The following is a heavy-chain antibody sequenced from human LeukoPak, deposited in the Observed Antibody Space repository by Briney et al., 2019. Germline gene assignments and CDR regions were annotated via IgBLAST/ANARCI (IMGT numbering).Heavy chain of an antibody. D-gene: IGHD2-8*02. CDR1: GGTFSSYA. CDR2: IIPIFGTA. CDR3: AGGVGGYFGY. Sequence: GAPVKVSCKASGGTFSSYAISWVRQAPGQGLEWMGGIIPIFGTANYAQKFQGRVTITADKSTSTAYMELSILRSEDTAVYYCAGGVGGYFGYSGQGTLVTVSP. V-gene: IGHV1-69*06. J-gene: IGHJ4*01.